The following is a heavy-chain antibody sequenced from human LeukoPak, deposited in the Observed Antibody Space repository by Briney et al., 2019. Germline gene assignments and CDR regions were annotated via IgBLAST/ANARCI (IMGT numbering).Heavy chain of an antibody. CDR1: GGSISSYY. V-gene: IGHV4-59*12. CDR3: ARDVQVVRGGFDY. Sequence: SETLSLTCTVSGGSISSYYWSWIRQPPGKGLEWIGYIYYSGSTNYNPSLKSRVTISVDTSKNQFSLKLSSVTAADTAVYYCARDVQVVRGGFDYWGQGTLVTVSS. CDR2: IYYSGST. D-gene: IGHD3-10*01. J-gene: IGHJ4*02.